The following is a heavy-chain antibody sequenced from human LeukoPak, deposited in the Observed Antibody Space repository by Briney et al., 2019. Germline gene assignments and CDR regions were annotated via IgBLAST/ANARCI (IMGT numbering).Heavy chain of an antibody. CDR2: IYYSGST. J-gene: IGHJ4*02. Sequence: SSETLSLTCTVSGGSISSYYWSWIRQPPGKGLEWIGYIYYSGSTNYNPSLKSRVTISVDTSKNQFSLKLSSVTAADTAVYYCARGRGNYFDYWGQGTLVTVSS. CDR1: GGSISSYY. V-gene: IGHV4-59*01. CDR3: ARGRGNYFDY.